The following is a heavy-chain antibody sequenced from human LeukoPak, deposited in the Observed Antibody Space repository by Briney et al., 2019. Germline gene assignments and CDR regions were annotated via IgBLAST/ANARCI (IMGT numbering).Heavy chain of an antibody. D-gene: IGHD2-2*01. Sequence: GGSLRLSCAASGFTFDDYAMHWVRQAPGKGLEWVSGISWNSGSIGYADSVKGRFTISRGNAKNSLYLQMNSLRAEGTALYYCAKAFYCSSTSCYSDWGQGTLVTVSS. CDR1: GFTFDDYA. V-gene: IGHV3-9*01. CDR3: AKAFYCSSTSCYSD. J-gene: IGHJ4*02. CDR2: ISWNSGSI.